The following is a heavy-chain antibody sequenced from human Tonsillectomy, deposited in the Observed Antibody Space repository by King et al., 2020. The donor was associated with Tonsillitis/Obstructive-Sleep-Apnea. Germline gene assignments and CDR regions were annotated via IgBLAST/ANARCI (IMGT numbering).Heavy chain of an antibody. D-gene: IGHD1-1*01. J-gene: IGHJ6*03. CDR3: ARDPQLEADYYYYYYMDV. Sequence: VQLVQSGGGVVQPGRSLRLSCAASGFTFSSYGMHWFRQAPGKGLEWLAIICYDGSNKYYADSVKGRFTISRDNSTNTLYLQMNSLRAEDTAVYYCARDPQLEADYYYYYYMDVWGKGTTVTVSS. V-gene: IGHV3-33*01. CDR2: ICYDGSNK. CDR1: GFTFSSYG.